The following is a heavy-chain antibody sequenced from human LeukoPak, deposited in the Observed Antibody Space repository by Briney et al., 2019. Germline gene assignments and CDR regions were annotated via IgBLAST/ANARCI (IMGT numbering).Heavy chain of an antibody. J-gene: IGHJ4*02. CDR2: IDNIGISV. CDR3: ARGWDVLGSYRSHRDYFDY. CDR1: GFTFSDYY. D-gene: IGHD3-16*01. V-gene: IGHV3-11*04. Sequence: GGSLRLSCAASGFTFSDYYMRWIRQAPGKGLERVSYIDNIGISVYYADSVKGRFTMSRDNAKNSLYLQMNSLRAEDTAVYYCARGWDVLGSYRSHRDYFDYWGQGTLVTVSS.